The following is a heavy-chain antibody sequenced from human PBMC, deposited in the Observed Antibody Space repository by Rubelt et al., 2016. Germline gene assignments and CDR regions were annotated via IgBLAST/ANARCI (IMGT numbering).Heavy chain of an antibody. CDR3: ARVYGSSGYYFDY. J-gene: IGHJ4*02. V-gene: IGHV3-53*01. D-gene: IGHD4-17*01. CDR2: IYSGGST. CDR1: GGSISSSSYY. Sequence: LQLQESGPGLVKPSETLSLTCTVSGGSISSSSYYWGWIRQPPGKGLEWVSVIYSGGSTYYADSVKGRFTISRDNSKNTLYLQMNSLRAEDTAVYYCARVYGSSGYYFDYWGQGTLVTVSS.